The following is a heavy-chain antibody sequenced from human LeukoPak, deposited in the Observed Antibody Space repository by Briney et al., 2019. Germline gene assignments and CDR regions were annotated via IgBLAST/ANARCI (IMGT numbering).Heavy chain of an antibody. J-gene: IGHJ6*02. CDR3: ARVGYDWNGMDV. D-gene: IGHD1-20*01. CDR2: INRVGGEI. Sequence: PGGSLRLSCAASGLTLSHYYMTWVRQAPGKGLEWVANINRVGGEIYYVDSVKGRFTISRDNVKKSLYLEMNSLRVEDTAVYYCARVGYDWNGMDVWGQGTTVTVSS. CDR1: GLTLSHYY. V-gene: IGHV3-7*03.